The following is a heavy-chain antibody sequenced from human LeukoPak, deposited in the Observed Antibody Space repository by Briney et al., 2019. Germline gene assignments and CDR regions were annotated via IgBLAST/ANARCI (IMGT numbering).Heavy chain of an antibody. J-gene: IGHJ4*02. V-gene: IGHV1-18*01. CDR2: ISAYNGNT. CDR3: ARGTLVGATLGGNDY. D-gene: IGHD1-26*01. CDR1: GYTFTSYG. Sequence: ASVKVSCKASGYTFTSYGISWVRQAPGQGLEWMGWISAYNGNTNYAQKLQGRVTMTTDTSTSTAYMELRSLRSEATAVYYCARGTLVGATLGGNDYWGQGTLVTVSS.